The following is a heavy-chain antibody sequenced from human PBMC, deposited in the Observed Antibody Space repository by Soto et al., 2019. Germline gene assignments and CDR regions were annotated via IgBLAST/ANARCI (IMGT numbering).Heavy chain of an antibody. CDR3: ATSFPYGDYGGYYYYGMDV. D-gene: IGHD4-17*01. J-gene: IGHJ6*02. CDR2: ISGSGGST. V-gene: IGHV3-23*01. CDR1: GFTFSSYA. Sequence: GGSLRLSCAASGFTFSSYALSWVRQAPGKGLEWVSAISGSGGSTYYADSVKGRFTISRDNSKNTLYLQMNSLRAEDTAVYYCATSFPYGDYGGYYYYGMDVWGQGTTVTVSS.